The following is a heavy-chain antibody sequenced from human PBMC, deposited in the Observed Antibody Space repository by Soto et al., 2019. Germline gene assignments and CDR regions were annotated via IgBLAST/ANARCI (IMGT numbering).Heavy chain of an antibody. CDR1: GFAVGSNS. CDR3: VQTTGWPGFDF. D-gene: IGHD6-19*01. J-gene: IGHJ4*02. Sequence: EVQLVESGGGLIQPGGSLSLSCPASGFAVGSNSRTWVRQAPGKGLEWVSVIYGGVTTYYADSVKVRFTISRATPKNTLYLQMISLRAEDTAVYYCVQTTGWPGFDFWGQGTLVTVSS. V-gene: IGHV3-53*01. CDR2: IYGGVTT.